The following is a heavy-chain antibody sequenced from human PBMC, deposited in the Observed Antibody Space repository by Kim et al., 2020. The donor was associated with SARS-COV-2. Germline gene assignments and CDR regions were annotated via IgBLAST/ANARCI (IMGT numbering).Heavy chain of an antibody. V-gene: IGHV1-69*04. D-gene: IGHD3-22*01. CDR3: ARDYYDSSGYYYPFDY. Sequence: KFQGRVTITEDKSTSTAYMELSRLRSEDTAVYYCARDYYDSSGYYYPFDYWGQGTLVTVSS. J-gene: IGHJ4*02.